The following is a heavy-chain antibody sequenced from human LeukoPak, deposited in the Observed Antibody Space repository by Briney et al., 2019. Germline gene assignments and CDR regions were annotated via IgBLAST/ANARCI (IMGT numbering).Heavy chain of an antibody. D-gene: IGHD3-22*01. Sequence: GGSLRLSCAASGFTFSSYAMSWVRQAPGKGLEWVSAISGSGGSTYYADSVKGRFTISRDNSKNTLYLQMNSLRAEDTAVYYCAKYDDSSGYYSSYAFDIWGQGTMVTVSS. CDR1: GFTFSSYA. J-gene: IGHJ3*02. CDR3: AKYDDSSGYYSSYAFDI. CDR2: ISGSGGST. V-gene: IGHV3-23*01.